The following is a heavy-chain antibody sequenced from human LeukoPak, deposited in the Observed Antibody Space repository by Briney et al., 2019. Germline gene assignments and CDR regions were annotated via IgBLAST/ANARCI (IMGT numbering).Heavy chain of an antibody. CDR3: ATAVRYCSGGSCYGTFDF. Sequence: SVKVSRTVSRYSLPELSMHWVRQAPGKGLEGVGGFDPEDGETIYAQKFQGRVTMTDDTSTDTAYMELRSLRSEDTAVYYCATAVRYCSGGSCYGTFDFWGQGTLVTVSS. CDR1: RYSLPELS. V-gene: IGHV1-24*01. J-gene: IGHJ4*02. D-gene: IGHD2-15*01. CDR2: FDPEDGET.